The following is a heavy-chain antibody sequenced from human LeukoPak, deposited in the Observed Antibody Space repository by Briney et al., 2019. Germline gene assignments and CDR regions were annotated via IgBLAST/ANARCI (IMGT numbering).Heavy chain of an antibody. V-gene: IGHV3-74*01. CDR1: GFTFSSYW. J-gene: IGHJ5*02. Sequence: GGSLRLSCAASGFTFSSYWMRWVRQAPGKGLVWVSRINSDGSTTNYADSVKGRFTISRDTAENTLYLQMNSLRVEDTAVYYCTRRVSATRWFDPWGQGTLVTVSS. CDR3: TRRVSATRWFDP. CDR2: INSDGSTT. D-gene: IGHD2-15*01.